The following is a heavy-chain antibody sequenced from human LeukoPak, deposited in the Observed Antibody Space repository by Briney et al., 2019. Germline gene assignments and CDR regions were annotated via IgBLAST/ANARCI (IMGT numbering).Heavy chain of an antibody. D-gene: IGHD3-3*01. CDR3: ARLERVTIFGVVSSYFEF. V-gene: IGHV4-39*07. Sequence: SETLSLTCSVSGDSISSSDDYWAWVRQPPGKGLEWIATIHKGGNTFYNPSLKSRASILEDTSKNEFSLKVNSVTAADTAVYYCARLERVTIFGVVSSYFEFWGQGSLVTVSS. CDR1: GDSISSSDDY. J-gene: IGHJ4*02. CDR2: IHKGGNT.